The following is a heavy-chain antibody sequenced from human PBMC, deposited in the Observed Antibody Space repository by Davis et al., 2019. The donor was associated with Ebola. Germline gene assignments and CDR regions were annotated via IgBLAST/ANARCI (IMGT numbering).Heavy chain of an antibody. CDR2: IDPGDGST. J-gene: IGHJ5*02. V-gene: IGHV1-46*01. CDR1: GYTFTSNY. Sequence: AASVKVSCKASGYTFTSNYLHWVRQAPGQGLEWMGVIDPGDGSTVYAQKFRGRVTMTRDTSTSTVYMDLRSLRSEDTAVYYCARGGFIAPRQWNWFDPWGQGSLVTVSS. CDR3: ARGGFIAPRQWNWFDP. D-gene: IGHD6-6*01.